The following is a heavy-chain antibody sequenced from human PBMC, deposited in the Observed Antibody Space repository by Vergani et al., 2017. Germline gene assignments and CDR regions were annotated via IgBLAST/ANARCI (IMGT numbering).Heavy chain of an antibody. CDR1: EYSFGNYW. CDR3: ARHTTYTDA. V-gene: IGHV5-51*01. J-gene: IGHJ5*02. Sequence: EVELVQSGPEMRKPGESLKISSKGSEYSFGNYWIGWVRQMPGKGLEWMGIIYPADSDTRYSPSFQGQVTISADKSISTAFLQWASLKASDTALYYCARHTTYTDAWGQGTLVTVSS. D-gene: IGHD1-1*01. CDR2: IYPADSDT.